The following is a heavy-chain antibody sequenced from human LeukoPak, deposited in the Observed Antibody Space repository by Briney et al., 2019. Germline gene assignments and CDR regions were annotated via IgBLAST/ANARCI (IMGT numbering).Heavy chain of an antibody. J-gene: IGHJ4*02. D-gene: IGHD3-22*01. V-gene: IGHV3-23*01. CDR1: GITLSNYG. CDR3: AKRGVVIRVILVGFHKEANYFDS. CDR2: ISDSGGRT. Sequence: GGSLRLSCAVSGITLSNYGMSWVRQAPGEGLEWVAGISDSGGRTNYADSVKRRFTISRENPKNTLYLQMNSLRAEDTAVYFCAKRGVVIRVILVGFHKEANYFDSWGQGALVTVSS.